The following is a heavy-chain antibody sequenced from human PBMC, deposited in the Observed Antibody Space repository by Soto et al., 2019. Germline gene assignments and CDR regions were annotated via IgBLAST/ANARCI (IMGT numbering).Heavy chain of an antibody. D-gene: IGHD3-16*01. J-gene: IGHJ3*02. CDR1: GASLGGFH. V-gene: IGHV4-34*12. Sequence: SETLSLTCAIYGASLGGFHWTWLRQAPGKWLEWIVELIHGGSTNYNPSLKSRVSFSLDTSKNQFSLHLMSVTAADTAVYYCARSPLGYDYVRQTWREVGDSFDIWGRGTMVNVSS. CDR2: LIHGGST. CDR3: ARSPLGYDYVRQTWREVGDSFDI.